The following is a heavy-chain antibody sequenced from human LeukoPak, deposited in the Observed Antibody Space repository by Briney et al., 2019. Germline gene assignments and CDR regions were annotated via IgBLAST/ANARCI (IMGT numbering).Heavy chain of an antibody. V-gene: IGHV3-21*05. CDR3: VSGMRVGPCI. D-gene: IGHD1-26*01. CDR1: GFTFNTYA. J-gene: IGHJ4*02. CDR2: ISPDSTEI. Sequence: GGSLRLSCAASGFTFNTYAMTWVRQAPGKGLEWVSYISPDSTEIYYADSVKGRFTISRDNAKNSLYLQMNSLRAEDTAVYYCVSGMRVGPCIWGQGTLVTVSS.